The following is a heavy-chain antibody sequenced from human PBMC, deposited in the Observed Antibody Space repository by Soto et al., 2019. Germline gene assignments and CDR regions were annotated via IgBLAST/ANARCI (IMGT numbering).Heavy chain of an antibody. CDR1: GFTVSSNY. Sequence: GGSLRLSCAASGFTVSSNYMSWVRQAPGKGLEWVSVIYSGGSTYYADSVKGRFTISRDNSKNTLYLQMNSLRAEDTAVYYCARERNNSPNHLYYGMDVWGQGTTVTVSS. CDR3: ARERNNSPNHLYYGMDV. D-gene: IGHD1-20*01. CDR2: IYSGGST. V-gene: IGHV3-53*01. J-gene: IGHJ6*02.